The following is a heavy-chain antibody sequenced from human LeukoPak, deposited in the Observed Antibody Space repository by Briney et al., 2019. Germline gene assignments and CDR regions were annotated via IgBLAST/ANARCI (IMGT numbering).Heavy chain of an antibody. D-gene: IGHD1-26*01. Sequence: PGGSLRLSCAASAFTFDDYAMHWVRQVPGKGLEWVSGISWNSGSIGYADSVKGRFTISRDNAKNSLHLQMNSLRAEDMALYYCAKASGSYDYYYMDVWGKGTTVAVSS. CDR1: AFTFDDYA. V-gene: IGHV3-9*03. CDR3: AKASGSYDYYYMDV. CDR2: ISWNSGSI. J-gene: IGHJ6*03.